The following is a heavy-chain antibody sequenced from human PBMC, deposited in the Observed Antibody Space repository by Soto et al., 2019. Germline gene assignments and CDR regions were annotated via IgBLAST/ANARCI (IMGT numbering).Heavy chain of an antibody. J-gene: IGHJ6*02. Sequence: QVQLVESGGGVVQPERSQRLSCTASKFTFASYVMHWVRQAPGEGLEWVALISFDGTNKYYADSVMGRFTISRDNSKNTMYLQMNSLRPEDTAVYYCAREMIPMIMGGMSAMDVWGQGTTVTVS. CDR1: KFTFASYV. V-gene: IGHV3-30*04. CDR2: ISFDGTNK. D-gene: IGHD3-22*01. CDR3: AREMIPMIMGGMSAMDV.